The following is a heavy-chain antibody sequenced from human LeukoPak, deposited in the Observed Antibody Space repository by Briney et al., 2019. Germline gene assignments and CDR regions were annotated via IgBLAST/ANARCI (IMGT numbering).Heavy chain of an antibody. D-gene: IGHD3-9*01. CDR1: GYTFTGYY. V-gene: IGHV1-2*02. Sequence: ASVKVSCKASGYTFTGYYMHWVRQAPGQGLEWMGWINPNSGGTNYARKFQGRVTMTRDTSISTAYMELSRLRSDDTAVYYCARESGYDILTGLDYWGQGTLVTVSS. CDR3: ARESGYDILTGLDY. J-gene: IGHJ4*02. CDR2: INPNSGGT.